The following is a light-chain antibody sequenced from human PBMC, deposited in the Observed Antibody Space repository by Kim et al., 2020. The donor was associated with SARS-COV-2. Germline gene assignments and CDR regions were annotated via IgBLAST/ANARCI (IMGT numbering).Light chain of an antibody. J-gene: IGLJ3*02. V-gene: IGLV1-40*01. CDR3: QSYDSSLSGWV. CDR1: SSNIGAGCD. Sequence: QPVLTQPPSVSGAPGQRVTISCTGSSSNIGAGCDVHWYQQLPGTAPKLLIYGNSNRPSGVPDRFSGSKSGTSASLAITGLQAEDEADYYCQSYDSSLSGWVFGGGTQLTVL. CDR2: GNS.